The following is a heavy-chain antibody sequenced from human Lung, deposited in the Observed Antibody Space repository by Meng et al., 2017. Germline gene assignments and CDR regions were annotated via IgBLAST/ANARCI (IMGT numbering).Heavy chain of an antibody. CDR3: TNDRLNH. CDR2: INRDGTKP. Sequence: EVQLVESGGGLVPPGGSLRLSCAASGFTFTDHWMHWVRQGPGKGLVWVSRINRDGTKPTYADSVKGRFTISRDNAKNTLYLQMNNLRAGDTAFYYCTNDRLNHWGQGALVTVSS. V-gene: IGHV3-74*01. D-gene: IGHD1-1*01. CDR1: GFTFTDHW. J-gene: IGHJ1*01.